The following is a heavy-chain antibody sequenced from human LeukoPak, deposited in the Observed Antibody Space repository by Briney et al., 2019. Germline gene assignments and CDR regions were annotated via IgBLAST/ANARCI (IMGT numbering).Heavy chain of an antibody. CDR3: ARGNAN. CDR1: GGSINSYY. CDR2: ISYSGST. J-gene: IGHJ4*02. V-gene: IGHV4-59*01. Sequence: PSETLSLTCTVSGGSINSYYWSWIRQPPGKGLEWIGYISYSGSTNYNPSLKSRVTISLDTSKTQFFLKLSSVTAADTALYYCARGNANWGQETLVTVSS.